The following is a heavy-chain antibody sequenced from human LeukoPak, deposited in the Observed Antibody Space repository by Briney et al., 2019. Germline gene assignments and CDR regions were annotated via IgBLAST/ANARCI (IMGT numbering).Heavy chain of an antibody. CDR2: ISYDGSNK. D-gene: IGHD5-24*01. CDR3: ARDWDGYFLTY. J-gene: IGHJ4*02. V-gene: IGHV3-30*03. Sequence: GGSLRLSCAASGFTFSSFGMHWVRQAPGKGLEWVAVISYDGSNKYYADSVRGRFTISRDNAKNSLYLQMNSLRAEDTAVYYCARDWDGYFLTYWGQGTLVTVSS. CDR1: GFTFSSFG.